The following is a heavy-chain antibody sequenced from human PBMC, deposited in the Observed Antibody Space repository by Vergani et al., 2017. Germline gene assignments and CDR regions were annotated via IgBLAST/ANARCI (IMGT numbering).Heavy chain of an antibody. J-gene: IGHJ4*02. CDR3: ARGDYGILTGYRY. CDR2: INPSGGHT. CDR1: GYTFSNYY. Sequence: QVQVVQSGAAVKKSGASVKVSCKTSGYTFSNYYMHWVRQAPGQGLEWMGIINPSGGHTNYAQKFQGRVTMTRETSTSTVYMELSSLRSEDTAIYYCARGDYGILTGYRYWGQGTLDTDSA. V-gene: IGHV1-46*03. D-gene: IGHD3-9*01.